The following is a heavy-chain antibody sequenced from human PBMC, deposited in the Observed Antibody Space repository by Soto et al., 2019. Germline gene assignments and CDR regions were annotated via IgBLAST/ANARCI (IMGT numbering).Heavy chain of an antibody. D-gene: IGHD2-8*01. Sequence: GESLKISCKGSGYSFTTYGIGWVRQMPGKGLEWMGIIYPGDSDTRYSPSFQGQVTISADKSIRTAYLQWRSLKASDTAMYYFAXXXXPXCPXCXWCPGPFXYRAXGXXVT. CDR2: IYPGDSDT. CDR3: AXXXXPXCPXCXWCPGPFXY. CDR1: GYSFTTYG. V-gene: IGHV5-51*01. J-gene: IGHJ4*02.